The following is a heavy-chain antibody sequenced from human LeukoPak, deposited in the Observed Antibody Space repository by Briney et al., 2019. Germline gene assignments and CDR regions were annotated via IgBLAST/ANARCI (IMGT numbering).Heavy chain of an antibody. D-gene: IGHD1-7*01. CDR3: ARDGTGTLFDY. Sequence: SETLSLTCAVSGYFISSGYFWGWIRQPPGKGLQWIGSIYHGGSTYYNPSLKSRVTISVDTFKNQFSLNLSSVTAADTAVYYCARDGTGTLFDYWGQGTLVTVSS. J-gene: IGHJ4*02. CDR1: GYFISSGYF. CDR2: IYHGGST. V-gene: IGHV4-38-2*02.